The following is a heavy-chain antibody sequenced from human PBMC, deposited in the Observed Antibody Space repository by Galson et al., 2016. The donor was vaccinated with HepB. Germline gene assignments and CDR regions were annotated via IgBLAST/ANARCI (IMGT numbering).Heavy chain of an antibody. Sequence: QAPGKGLEWVELISYDGSDESYGDSVKGRFTISRDNSKNTLSLQMSSLRAEDTAIYYCAKDSILDDWGQGILVTVSS. V-gene: IGHV3-33*06. D-gene: IGHD3-3*01. CDR3: AKDSILDD. J-gene: IGHJ4*02. CDR2: ISYDGSDE.